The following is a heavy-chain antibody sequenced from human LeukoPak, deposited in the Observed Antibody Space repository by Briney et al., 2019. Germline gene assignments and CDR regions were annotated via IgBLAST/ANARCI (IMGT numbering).Heavy chain of an antibody. J-gene: IGHJ4*02. CDR2: ISSSGSTI. Sequence: GGSLRLSCAASGFTFSSYEMNWVRQAPGKGLEWVSYISSSGSTIYYADSVKGRFTISRDNAKNSLYLQMNSLRAEDTAVYYCARGASSGYYFDYWGQGTLVTVSS. CDR1: GFTFSSYE. CDR3: ARGASSGYYFDY. D-gene: IGHD3-22*01. V-gene: IGHV3-48*03.